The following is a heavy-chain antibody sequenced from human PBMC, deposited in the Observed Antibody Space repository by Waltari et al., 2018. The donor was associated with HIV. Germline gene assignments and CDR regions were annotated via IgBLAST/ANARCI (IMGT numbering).Heavy chain of an antibody. J-gene: IGHJ4*02. V-gene: IGHV4-39*01. CDR3: ARRGDGFNQHARLDH. Sequence: QLHLQESGPGLVKPSETLALTRTVSGGSITRNDFYWAWIRQPPGKGLEWIGLMYNSGTTDYNPSLKSRVSMSRDTSKNRFSLRLHSVTAADTAIYYCARRGDGFNQHARLDHWGPGTLVTVSS. D-gene: IGHD2-2*01. CDR2: MYNSGTT. CDR1: GGSITRNDFY.